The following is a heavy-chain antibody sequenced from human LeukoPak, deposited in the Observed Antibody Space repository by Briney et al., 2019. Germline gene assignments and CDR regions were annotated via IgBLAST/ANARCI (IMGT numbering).Heavy chain of an antibody. D-gene: IGHD3-10*01. CDR1: GGSISNYY. CDR3: AREHMVRGVINR. J-gene: IGHJ4*02. V-gene: IGHV4-4*07. Sequence: SETLSLTCTVSGGSISNYYWSWIRQPAGRRLEWLGRIYSSGSTNYNPSLESRVTVSVDTSKNQFSLKLSSVTAADTAVYYCAREHMVRGVINRWGQGALVTVSS. CDR2: IYSSGST.